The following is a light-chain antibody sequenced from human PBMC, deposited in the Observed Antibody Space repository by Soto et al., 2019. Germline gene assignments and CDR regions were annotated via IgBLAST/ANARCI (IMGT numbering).Light chain of an antibody. CDR1: QSISKW. CDR2: DAS. V-gene: IGKV1-5*01. Sequence: DIQMTQSPSTLPASVGDRVTITCRASQSISKWLAWYQQKPGKAPKLLIYDASILGSGVPSRFSGSGSGAEFTLTVSSLQPDDFATYYCQHYNNYAPWTFGQGTKVDIK. CDR3: QHYNNYAPWT. J-gene: IGKJ1*01.